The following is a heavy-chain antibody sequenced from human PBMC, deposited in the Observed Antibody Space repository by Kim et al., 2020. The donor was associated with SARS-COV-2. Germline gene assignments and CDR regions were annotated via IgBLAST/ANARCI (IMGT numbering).Heavy chain of an antibody. Sequence: VKGRFTISREHSKNTLYLQMNSLRAEDTAVYYCASPRDYYDSSGYLGLVYWGQGTLVTVSS. V-gene: IGHV3-23*01. J-gene: IGHJ4*02. CDR3: ASPRDYYDSSGYLGLVY. D-gene: IGHD3-22*01.